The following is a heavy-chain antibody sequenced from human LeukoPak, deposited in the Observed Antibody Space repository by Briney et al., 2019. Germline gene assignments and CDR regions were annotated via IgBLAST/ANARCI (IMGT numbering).Heavy chain of an antibody. D-gene: IGHD4-11*01. J-gene: IGHJ3*02. CDR1: GYSISSGYY. CDR2: IYHSGST. Sequence: SETLSLTCTVSGYSISSGYYWGWIRQPPGKGLEWIGSIYHSGSTYYNPSLKSRVTISVDTSKNQFSLKLRSVTAADTAVYYCARPLTTSRFFGAFDIWGQGTMVTVSS. CDR3: ARPLTTSRFFGAFDI. V-gene: IGHV4-38-2*02.